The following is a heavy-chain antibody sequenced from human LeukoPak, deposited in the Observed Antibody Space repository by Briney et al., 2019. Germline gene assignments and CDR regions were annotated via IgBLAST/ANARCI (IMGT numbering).Heavy chain of an antibody. D-gene: IGHD4-17*01. CDR2: ISSSSSYI. CDR1: GFTFSSYS. J-gene: IGHJ4*02. Sequence: PGGSLRLSCAASGFTFSSYSMNWVRQAPGKGLEWVSSISSSSSYIYYADSVKGRFTISRDNAKNSLYLQMNSLRAEDTAVNYCARGSTVTTDYWGQGTLVTVSS. V-gene: IGHV3-21*01. CDR3: ARGSTVTTDY.